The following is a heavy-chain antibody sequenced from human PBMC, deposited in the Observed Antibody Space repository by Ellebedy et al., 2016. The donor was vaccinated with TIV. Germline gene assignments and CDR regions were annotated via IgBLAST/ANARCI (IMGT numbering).Heavy chain of an antibody. CDR2: IYWDDDK. Sequence: SGPTLVKPTQTLTLTCTFSGFSLTTRPVGVGWIRQPPGRALEWLALIYWDDDKRYSPSLKNWLTITKDTTKNQVVLTMTNMDPVDTATYYCARSAWGGMDVWGQGTTVTVSS. J-gene: IGHJ6*02. D-gene: IGHD3-16*01. CDR3: ARSAWGGMDV. CDR1: GFSLTTRPVG. V-gene: IGHV2-5*02.